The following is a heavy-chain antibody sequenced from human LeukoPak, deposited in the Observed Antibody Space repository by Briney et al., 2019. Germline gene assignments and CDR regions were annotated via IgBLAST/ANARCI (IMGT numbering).Heavy chain of an antibody. V-gene: IGHV4-59*01. J-gene: IGHJ3*02. D-gene: IGHD3-10*01. CDR2: IYYSGST. Sequence: SETLPLTCTVSGGSISSYYWSWIRQPPGKGLEWIGYIYYSGSTNYNPSLKSRVTISVDTSKNQFSLKLSSVTAADTAVYYCARIVRGVISPDDAFDIWGQGTMVTVSS. CDR1: GGSISSYY. CDR3: ARIVRGVISPDDAFDI.